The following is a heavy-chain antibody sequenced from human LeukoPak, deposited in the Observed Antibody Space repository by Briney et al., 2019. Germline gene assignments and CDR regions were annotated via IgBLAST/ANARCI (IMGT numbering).Heavy chain of an antibody. Sequence: GGSQRLSCAASGFTFSSYAMHWVRQAPGKGLEWVAVISYDGSNKYYADSVKGRFTISRDNSKNTLYLQMNSLRAEDTAVYYCARTGYSSGFTRYYYYGMDVWGKGTTVTVSS. D-gene: IGHD6-19*01. CDR1: GFTFSSYA. V-gene: IGHV3-30*04. CDR3: ARTGYSSGFTRYYYYGMDV. J-gene: IGHJ6*04. CDR2: ISYDGSNK.